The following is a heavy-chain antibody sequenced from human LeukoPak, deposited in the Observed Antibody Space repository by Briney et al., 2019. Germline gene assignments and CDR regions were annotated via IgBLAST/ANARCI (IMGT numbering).Heavy chain of an antibody. CDR1: GGTFSSYA. CDR3: ARAFYYYDSSGPRFDY. Sequence: SVKVSCKAPGGTFSSYAISWVRQAPGQGLEWMGGIIPIFGTANYAQKFQGRVTIAADKSTSTAYMELSSLRSEDTAVYYCARAFYYYDSSGPRFDYWGQGTLVTVSS. V-gene: IGHV1-69*06. CDR2: IIPIFGTA. D-gene: IGHD3-22*01. J-gene: IGHJ4*02.